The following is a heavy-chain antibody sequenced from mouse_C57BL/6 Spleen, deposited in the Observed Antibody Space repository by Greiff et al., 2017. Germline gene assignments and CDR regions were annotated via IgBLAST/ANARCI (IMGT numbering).Heavy chain of an antibody. Sequence: QVQLQQPGAELVKPGASVKMSCKASGYTFTSYWITWVKQRPGQGLEWIGDIYPGSGSTNYNEKFKSKATLTVDTSSSTAYMQLSSLTSEDSAVYYCASEIYYYGSPAWFAYWGQGTLVTVSA. J-gene: IGHJ3*01. CDR2: IYPGSGST. V-gene: IGHV1-55*01. CDR3: ASEIYYYGSPAWFAY. D-gene: IGHD1-1*01. CDR1: GYTFTSYW.